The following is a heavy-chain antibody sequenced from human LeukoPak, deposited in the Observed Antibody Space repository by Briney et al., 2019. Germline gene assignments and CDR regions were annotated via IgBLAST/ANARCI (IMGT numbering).Heavy chain of an antibody. J-gene: IGHJ3*02. CDR1: GYSVSSGFY. Sequence: PSETLSLTCTVSGYSVSSGFYWGWIRQPPGKGLEWVGIIYHSGNTYYNPSLKSRVTISVDTSKNQFSLKLSSVTAADTAVYYCARGWRRVFRNAFDIWGQGTMVTVSS. V-gene: IGHV4-38-2*02. D-gene: IGHD3-3*01. CDR3: ARGWRRVFRNAFDI. CDR2: IYHSGNT.